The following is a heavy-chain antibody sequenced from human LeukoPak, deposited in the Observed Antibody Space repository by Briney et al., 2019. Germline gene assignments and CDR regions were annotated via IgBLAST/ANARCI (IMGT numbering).Heavy chain of an antibody. CDR1: GGSISSGDYY. V-gene: IGHV4-30-4*01. J-gene: IGHJ4*02. CDR3: ARVRGDYVW. Sequence: PSETLSLTCTVSGGSISSGDYYWSWLCQPPGKGLEWIGYIYYSGSTYYNPSLKSRVTISVDTSKNQFSLKLSSVTAADTAVYYCARVRGDYVWWGQGTLVTVSS. CDR2: IYYSGST. D-gene: IGHD4-17*01.